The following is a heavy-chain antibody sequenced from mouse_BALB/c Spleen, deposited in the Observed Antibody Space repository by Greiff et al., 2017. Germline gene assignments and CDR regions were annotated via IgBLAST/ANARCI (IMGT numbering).Heavy chain of an antibody. J-gene: IGHJ4*01. CDR3: ARIYGSSYNAMDY. Sequence: QVQLKQSGAELVRPGSSVKISCKASGYAFSSYWMHWVKQRPGQGLEWIGQIYPGDGDINYNGKFKGKATLTADKSSSTAYMQLSSLTSEDSAVYFCARIYGSSYNAMDYWGQGTSVTVSS. CDR1: GYAFSSYW. V-gene: IGHV1-80*01. CDR2: IYPGDGDI. D-gene: IGHD1-1*01.